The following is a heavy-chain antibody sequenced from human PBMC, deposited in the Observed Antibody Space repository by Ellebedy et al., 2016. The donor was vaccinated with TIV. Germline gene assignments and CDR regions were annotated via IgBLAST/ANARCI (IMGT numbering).Heavy chain of an antibody. V-gene: IGHV3-23*01. CDR1: GFTFSSYA. CDR2: ISGSGCST. Sequence: GESLKISCAASGFTFSSYAMSWVRQAPGKGLEWVSAISGSGCSTYYADSVKGRFTISRDNAKNSLYLQMNSLRAEDTAVYYCARVGGYSDAPSRDGAPYYFDYWGQGTLVTVSS. D-gene: IGHD5-18*01. J-gene: IGHJ4*02. CDR3: ARVGGYSDAPSRDGAPYYFDY.